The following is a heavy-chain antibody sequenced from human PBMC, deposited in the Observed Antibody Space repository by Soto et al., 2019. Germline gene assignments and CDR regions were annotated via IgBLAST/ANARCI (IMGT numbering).Heavy chain of an antibody. CDR1: GYSFTSYW. Sequence: GASLKISCKGSGYSFTSYWINWVRQMPGKGLEWMGVIYPGDSDTRYSPSFQGQVTISADKSINTAYLQWRSLKASDTAVYYCARHRGSPGSYFGMDVWGQGTTVTVSS. CDR2: IYPGDSDT. V-gene: IGHV5-51*01. J-gene: IGHJ6*02. D-gene: IGHD5-12*01. CDR3: ARHRGSPGSYFGMDV.